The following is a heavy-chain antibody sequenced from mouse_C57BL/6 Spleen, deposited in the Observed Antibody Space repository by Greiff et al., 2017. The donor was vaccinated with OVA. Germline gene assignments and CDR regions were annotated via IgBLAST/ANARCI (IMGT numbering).Heavy chain of an antibody. Sequence: QVQLQQPGAELVMPGASVKLSCKASGYTFTSYWMHWVKQRPGQGLEWIGEIDPSDSYTNYNQKFKGKSILTVDKSSSTAYMQLSSLTSEDSAVYYCARKITTVVADYWGQGTTLTVSS. D-gene: IGHD1-1*01. CDR2: IDPSDSYT. CDR3: ARKITTVVADY. CDR1: GYTFTSYW. J-gene: IGHJ2*01. V-gene: IGHV1-69*01.